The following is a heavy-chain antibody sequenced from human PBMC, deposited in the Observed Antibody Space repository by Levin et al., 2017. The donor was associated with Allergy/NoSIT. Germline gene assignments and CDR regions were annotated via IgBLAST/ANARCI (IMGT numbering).Heavy chain of an antibody. D-gene: IGHD3-10*01. J-gene: IGHJ4*02. CDR3: ARRKYGSGSYFDF. CDR1: GGSIADSNW. V-gene: IGHV4-4*02. CDR2: VYHSGSA. Sequence: RSQTLSLTCAVSGGSIADSNWWSWVRQPPGKGLEWIGEVYHSGSANYNPSLKSRVTISVDASKNQLSLKLSSVTAADTAVYFCARRKYGSGSYFDFWGQGSLVTVSS.